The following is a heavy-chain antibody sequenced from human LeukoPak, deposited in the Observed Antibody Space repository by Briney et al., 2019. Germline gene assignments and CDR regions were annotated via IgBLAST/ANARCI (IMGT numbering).Heavy chain of an antibody. CDR3: ARDLGQYYDTSDNWFDP. J-gene: IGHJ5*02. D-gene: IGHD3-22*01. CDR2: INSDGINT. CDR1: GFTFSNYW. V-gene: IGHV3-74*01. Sequence: GGALRLSCAASGFTFSNYWMHWVRQAPGKGLVGVSRINSDGINTSYADSVKGRFTISRDNAKNTLNLQMNSLRAEDTAVYYCARDLGQYYDTSDNWFDPWGQGTLVTVSS.